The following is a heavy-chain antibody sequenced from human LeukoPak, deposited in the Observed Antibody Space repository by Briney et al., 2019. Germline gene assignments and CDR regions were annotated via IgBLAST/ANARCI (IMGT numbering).Heavy chain of an antibody. V-gene: IGHV4-59*02. CDR2: IYYTGT. CDR3: ARGVARSSKFHFSYYFDY. J-gene: IGHJ4*02. CDR1: GGSVTDYY. D-gene: IGHD6-6*01. Sequence: ASETLSLTCTVSGGSVTDYYWSWIRQSPGKGLEWIGYIYYTGTSYNPSLNSRVTISIDTSKNQFSLKLSSVTAADTAVYYCARGVARSSKFHFSYYFDYWGQGTLVTVSS.